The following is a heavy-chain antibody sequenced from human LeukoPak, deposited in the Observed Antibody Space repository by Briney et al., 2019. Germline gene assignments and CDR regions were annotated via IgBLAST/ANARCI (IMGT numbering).Heavy chain of an antibody. D-gene: IGHD5-18*01. CDR1: GFTFSSYG. J-gene: IGHJ4*02. CDR3: ANLDTAEDY. V-gene: IGHV3-30*18. CDR2: ISYDGSNK. Sequence: PGRSLRLSCAASGFTFSSYGTHWVRQAPGKGLEWVAVISYDGSNKYYADSVKGRFTISRDNSKNTLYLRMNSLRAEDTAVYYCANLDTAEDYWGQGTLVTVSS.